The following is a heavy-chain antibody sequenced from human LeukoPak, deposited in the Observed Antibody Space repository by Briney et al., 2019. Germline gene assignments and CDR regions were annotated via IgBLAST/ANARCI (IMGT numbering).Heavy chain of an antibody. Sequence: SETLSLTCTVSGDSISSGSYYWTWIRQPAGKELEWIGRIYTRGSIDYNPSLKSRVTISVDTSKNQFSLKLSSVTAADTAVYYCARGQGGWLQSHYYYYMDVWGKGTTVTVSS. CDR1: GDSISSGSYY. D-gene: IGHD5-24*01. V-gene: IGHV4-61*02. CDR3: ARGQGGWLQSHYYYYMDV. J-gene: IGHJ6*03. CDR2: IYTRGSI.